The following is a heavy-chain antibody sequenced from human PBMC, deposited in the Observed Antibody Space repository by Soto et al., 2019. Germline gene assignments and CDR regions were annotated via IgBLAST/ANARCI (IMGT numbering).Heavy chain of an antibody. Sequence: ASVKVSCKASGYTFTSYDINWVRQATGQGLEWMGWMNPNSGNTGYAQKFQGRVTMTRNTSISTAYMELSSLRSEDTAVYYCARGALIAARPRFLSVYWGQGTLVTVSS. V-gene: IGHV1-8*01. J-gene: IGHJ4*02. CDR3: ARGALIAARPRFLSVY. D-gene: IGHD6-6*01. CDR1: GYTFTSYD. CDR2: MNPNSGNT.